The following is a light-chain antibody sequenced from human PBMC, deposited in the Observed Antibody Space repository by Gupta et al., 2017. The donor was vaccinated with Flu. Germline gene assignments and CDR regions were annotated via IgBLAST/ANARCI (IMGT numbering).Light chain of an antibody. CDR1: QSVSSY. CDR3: QQRSNWLRT. J-gene: IGKJ2*01. Sequence: EIVLSQSPATLSLSPGESATPSCRASQSVSSYLAWYQQKPGQAPRLLIYDASNRATGIPARFSGSGSGTDFALTIRSLEPEDFAVEDCQQRSNWLRTFGQGTKLEIK. CDR2: DAS. V-gene: IGKV3-11*01.